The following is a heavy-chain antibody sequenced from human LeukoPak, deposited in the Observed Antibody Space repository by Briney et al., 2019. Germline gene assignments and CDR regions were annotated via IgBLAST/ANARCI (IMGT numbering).Heavy chain of an antibody. V-gene: IGHV3-21*01. Sequence: GGSLRLSCAASGFTFSSYSMNWVRQAPGNGLEWVSSISSSSSYIYYADSVKGRFTISRDNAKNSLYLQMNSLRAEDTAVYYCAREPTVRYFDFDYWGQGTLVTVSS. J-gene: IGHJ4*02. CDR1: GFTFSSYS. D-gene: IGHD3-9*01. CDR2: ISSSSSYI. CDR3: AREPTVRYFDFDY.